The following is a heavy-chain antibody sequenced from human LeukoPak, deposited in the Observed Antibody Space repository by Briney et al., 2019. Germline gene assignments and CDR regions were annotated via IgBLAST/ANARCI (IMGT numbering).Heavy chain of an antibody. CDR1: GGSISSTNYY. D-gene: IGHD1-1*01. J-gene: IGHJ4*02. CDR3: ARRYNWNDRWD. CDR2: IYYSGSP. V-gene: IGHV4-39*07. Sequence: SETLSLTCTVSGGSISSTNYYWGWIRQPPGKGLEWIGSIYYSGSPYYNPSLKSRLTISLDTSKNQFSLRLSSVTAADTAFYYCARRYNWNDRWDWGQGTLVTVSP.